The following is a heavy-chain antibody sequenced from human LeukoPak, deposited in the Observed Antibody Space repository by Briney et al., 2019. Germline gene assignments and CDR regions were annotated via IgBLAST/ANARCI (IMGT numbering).Heavy chain of an antibody. CDR3: AKVDAAGTYYFDY. D-gene: IGHD6-13*01. Sequence: PGGSLRLSCAASGFTFSSYAMSWVRQAPGKGLEWVSAISGSGGSTYYADSVKGRFTISRDNSKNTLYLQVNSLRAEDTAVYYCAKVDAAGTYYFDYWGQGTLVTVSS. CDR1: GFTFSSYA. J-gene: IGHJ4*02. V-gene: IGHV3-23*01. CDR2: ISGSGGST.